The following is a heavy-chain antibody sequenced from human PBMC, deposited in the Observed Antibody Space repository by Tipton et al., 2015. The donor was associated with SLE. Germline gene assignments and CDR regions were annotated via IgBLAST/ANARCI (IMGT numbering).Heavy chain of an antibody. J-gene: IGHJ4*02. CDR1: GGSMGTYC. Sequence: TLSLTCTVSGGSMGTYCWSWIRQPPGKGLEWIAFICHSGISNYNPSLKGRVTLSLDTSKNQISLRLTSVTAADTAVYYCARTSGNFPFDYWGRGNLVTVSS. CDR2: ICHSGIS. D-gene: IGHD1-26*01. CDR3: ARTSGNFPFDY. V-gene: IGHV4-4*08.